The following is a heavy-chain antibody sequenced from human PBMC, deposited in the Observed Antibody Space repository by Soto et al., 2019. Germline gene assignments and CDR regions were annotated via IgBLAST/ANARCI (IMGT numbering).Heavy chain of an antibody. V-gene: IGHV1-8*01. Sequence: QVQLVQSGAEVKKPRASVKVSCKASGYTFTSYDINWVRQATGQGLEWMGWMNPNSGNTGYAQKFQGRVTMTRNTSISTAYMELSSLRSEDTAVYYCARGYRISASTNGVYALGYWGQGTLVTVSS. J-gene: IGHJ4*02. CDR3: ARGYRISASTNGVYALGY. D-gene: IGHD2-8*01. CDR2: MNPNSGNT. CDR1: GYTFTSYD.